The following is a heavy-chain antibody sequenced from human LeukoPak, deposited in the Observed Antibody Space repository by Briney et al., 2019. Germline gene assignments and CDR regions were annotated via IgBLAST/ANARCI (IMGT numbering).Heavy chain of an antibody. Sequence: GGSLRLSCAASGFTFSTSAMTWVRQAPGKGLEWVSGVSGSGGSTYCADSVKGRFTISRDNSKNTLYLQMNSLRAEDTAVYYCAKDLDIVATIIGNWGQGTLVTVSS. V-gene: IGHV3-23*01. CDR2: VSGSGGST. J-gene: IGHJ4*02. D-gene: IGHD5-12*01. CDR3: AKDLDIVATIIGN. CDR1: GFTFSTSA.